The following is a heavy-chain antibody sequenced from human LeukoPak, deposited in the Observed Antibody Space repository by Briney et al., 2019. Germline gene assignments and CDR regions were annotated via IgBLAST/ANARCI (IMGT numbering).Heavy chain of an antibody. J-gene: IGHJ1*01. D-gene: IGHD3-3*01. CDR3: ARADNPYYDFWSGYHKQNHAEYFQH. Sequence: ASVKVSCKASGYTFTGYYMHWVRQAPGQGLEWMGWINPNSGGTNYAQKFQGRVTMTRDTSISTAYMELSGLRSDDTAVYYCARADNPYYDFWSGYHKQNHAEYFQHWGQGTLVTVSS. V-gene: IGHV1-2*02. CDR2: INPNSGGT. CDR1: GYTFTGYY.